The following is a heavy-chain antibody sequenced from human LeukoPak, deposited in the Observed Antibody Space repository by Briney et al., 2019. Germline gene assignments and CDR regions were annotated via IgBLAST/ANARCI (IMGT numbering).Heavy chain of an antibody. J-gene: IGHJ4*02. CDR1: GGTFSSYS. D-gene: IGHD6-13*01. CDR2: ITPIFDTA. V-gene: IGHV1-69*13. CDR3: ARDWGIAAALSY. Sequence: SVKVSCKASGGTFSSYSISWVRQAPGQGLEWMGGITPIFDTADYAQKFQGRVTITADESTSTAYMELSSLRSEDTAVYYCARDWGIAAALSYWGQGTLVTVSS.